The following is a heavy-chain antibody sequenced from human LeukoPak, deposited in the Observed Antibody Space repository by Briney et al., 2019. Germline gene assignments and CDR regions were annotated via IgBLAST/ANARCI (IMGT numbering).Heavy chain of an antibody. D-gene: IGHD2-2*02. CDR2: IYYSGST. Sequence: SETLSLTCTVSDGSISSYYWSWVRQPPGKGLEWIGYIYYSGSTNYNPSLKSRVTISVDTSKNQFSLKLSSVTAADTPVYYCARRYQLLYFGYFDYWGQGTLVTVSS. J-gene: IGHJ4*02. CDR3: ARRYQLLYFGYFDY. CDR1: DGSISSYY. V-gene: IGHV4-59*01.